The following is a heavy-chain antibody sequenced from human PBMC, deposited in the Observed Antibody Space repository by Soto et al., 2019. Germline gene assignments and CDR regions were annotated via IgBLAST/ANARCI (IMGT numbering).Heavy chain of an antibody. CDR3: ARDQQLVRNYYYYYGMDV. CDR1: GDSVSINSGA. J-gene: IGHJ6*02. Sequence: PSQTLSLTCAISGDSVSINSGAWNWIRQSPSRDLEWLGRTYYRSKWYNDYAVSVKSRITINPDTSKNQFSLQLNSVTPEDTAVYYCARDQQLVRNYYYYYGMDVWGQGTTVTVSS. CDR2: TYYRSKWYN. D-gene: IGHD6-13*01. V-gene: IGHV6-1*01.